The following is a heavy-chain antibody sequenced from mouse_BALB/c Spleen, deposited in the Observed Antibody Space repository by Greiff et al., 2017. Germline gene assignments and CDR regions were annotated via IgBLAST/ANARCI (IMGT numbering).Heavy chain of an antibody. J-gene: IGHJ4*01. CDR1: GFSLSRYS. D-gene: IGHD2-14*01. CDR2: IWGGGST. Sequence: VKLVESGPGLVAPSQSLSITCTVSGFSLSRYSVHWVRQPPGKGLEWLGMIWGGGSTDYNSALKSRLSISKDNSKSQVFLKMNSLQTDDTAMYYCARTTYYRYDDGYAMDYWGQGTSVTVSS. CDR3: ARTTYYRYDDGYAMDY. V-gene: IGHV2-6-4*01.